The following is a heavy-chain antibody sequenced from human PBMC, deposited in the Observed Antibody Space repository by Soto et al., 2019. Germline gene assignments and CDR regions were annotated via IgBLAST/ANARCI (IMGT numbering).Heavy chain of an antibody. CDR3: ARHYINYYFDG. CDR2: IYAHGST. CDR1: GVSISSGGYS. Sequence: QLPLQESGSGRVKPSETLSLTFSVSGVSISSGGYSWSWIRQPPGKGLDWIAYIYAHGSTYYNPSLKSRVTMSVDGSKNQFSLKLGSVTAADTAVDYCARHYINYYFDGWGQGILVTVSS. V-gene: IGHV4-30-2*01. J-gene: IGHJ4*02. D-gene: IGHD4-4*01.